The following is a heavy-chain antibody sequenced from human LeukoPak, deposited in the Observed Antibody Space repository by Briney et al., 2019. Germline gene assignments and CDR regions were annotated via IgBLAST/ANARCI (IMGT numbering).Heavy chain of an antibody. Sequence: PGGSLRLSCEVTGFTLSSYWMSWVRQAPGKGLEWVANIKQDGTETHYGDSVEGRFTISRDNAKNSLYLQLNSLRGEDTAVYYCARNTDRDAYMASWGQGTLVTVSS. V-gene: IGHV3-7*01. CDR2: IKQDGTET. D-gene: IGHD5-24*01. CDR3: ARNTDRDAYMAS. J-gene: IGHJ5*02. CDR1: GFTLSSYW.